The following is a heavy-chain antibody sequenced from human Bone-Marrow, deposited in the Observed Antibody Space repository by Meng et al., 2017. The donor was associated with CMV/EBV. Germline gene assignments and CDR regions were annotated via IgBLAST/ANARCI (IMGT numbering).Heavy chain of an antibody. D-gene: IGHD4-17*01. CDR1: GFTFSSYG. V-gene: IGHV3-30*02. J-gene: IGHJ4*02. CDR3: AKSYGDYVDYFDY. CDR2: IRYDGSNN. Sequence: GGSLRLSCAASGFTFSSYGMHWVRQAPGKGLEWVAFIRYDGSNNYYVDSVKGRFTISRDSSKNTLYLQMNSLRAEDTAVYYCAKSYGDYVDYFDYWGQGLLVTVYS.